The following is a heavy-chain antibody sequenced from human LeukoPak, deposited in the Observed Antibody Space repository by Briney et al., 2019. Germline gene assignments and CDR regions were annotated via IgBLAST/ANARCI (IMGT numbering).Heavy chain of an antibody. CDR2: ISSSGST. J-gene: IGHJ5*02. D-gene: IGHD6-19*01. V-gene: IGHV4-61*02. Sequence: SETLSLTCTVSGDSISSGDYYWSWIRQPAGKGLEWIGRISSSGSTNYNPSLKSRVTISVDTSKNQFSLKLSSVIAADTAVYYCARARSSGWYWSGGWFDPWGQGTLVTVSS. CDR3: ARARSSGWYWSGGWFDP. CDR1: GDSISSGDYY.